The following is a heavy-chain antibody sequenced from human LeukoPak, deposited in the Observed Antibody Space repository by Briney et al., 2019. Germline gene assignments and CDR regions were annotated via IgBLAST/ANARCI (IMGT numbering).Heavy chain of an antibody. D-gene: IGHD3-3*01. Sequence: ASAKVSCKASGYTFTGYYMHWVRQAPGQGLEWMGWINPNSGGTNYAQKFQGRVTMTRDTSISTAYMELSRLRSDDTAVYYCARAGVPGGFWSGFVGAVYYYYMDVWGKGTTVTVSS. V-gene: IGHV1-2*02. CDR2: INPNSGGT. CDR1: GYTFTGYY. CDR3: ARAGVPGGFWSGFVGAVYYYYMDV. J-gene: IGHJ6*03.